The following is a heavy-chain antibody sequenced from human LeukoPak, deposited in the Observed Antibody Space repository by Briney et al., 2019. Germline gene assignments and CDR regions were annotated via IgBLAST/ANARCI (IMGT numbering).Heavy chain of an antibody. CDR1: GFTVSSIY. CDR2: IYSGGST. V-gene: IGHV3-66*01. J-gene: IGHJ6*02. Sequence: GGSLRLSCAASGFTVSSIYMSWVRQAPGKGLEWVSVIYSGGSTYYADSVKGRFTISRDNSKNTLYLQMNSLRAEDTAVYYCARASSSWYHYYYGMDVWGQGTTVTVSS. CDR3: ARASSSWYHYYYGMDV. D-gene: IGHD6-13*01.